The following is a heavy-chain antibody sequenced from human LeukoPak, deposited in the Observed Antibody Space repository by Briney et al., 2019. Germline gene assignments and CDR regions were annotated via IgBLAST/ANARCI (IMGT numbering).Heavy chain of an antibody. D-gene: IGHD2-2*01. CDR3: ARDRGIVVVPAAPGYWFDP. Sequence: SVKVSCKASGGNFNNYAINWVRQAPGQGLEWMGRIIPIFGRRNYAQKFQGRVTITTDESTNTAYMELGNLRSEDTAVYYCARDRGIVVVPAAPGYWFDPWGQGTLVTVSP. V-gene: IGHV1-69*05. CDR2: IIPIFGRR. J-gene: IGHJ5*02. CDR1: GGNFNNYA.